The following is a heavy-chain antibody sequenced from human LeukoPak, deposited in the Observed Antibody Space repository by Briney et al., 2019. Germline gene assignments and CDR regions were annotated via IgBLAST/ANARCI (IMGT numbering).Heavy chain of an antibody. CDR3: ARAFYDWAYYYYMDV. J-gene: IGHJ6*03. CDR1: GGSISSYY. CDR2: IYTNGST. V-gene: IGHV4-4*09. D-gene: IGHD5/OR15-5a*01. Sequence: SETLSLTCTVSGGSISSYYWSWIRQPPRKGLEWIGYIYTNGSTNYNPSLESRVTISVDTSKNQFSLKLSSVTAADTAVYYCARAFYDWAYYYYMDVWGKGTTVTVSS.